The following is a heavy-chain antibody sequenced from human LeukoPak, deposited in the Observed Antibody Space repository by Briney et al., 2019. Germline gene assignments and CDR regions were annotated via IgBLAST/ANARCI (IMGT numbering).Heavy chain of an antibody. V-gene: IGHV4-30-4*01. D-gene: IGHD3-16*01. J-gene: IGHJ3*02. CDR1: GGSISSGDYY. CDR2: IFYSGST. Sequence: PSETLSLTCKVSGGSISSGDYYWSWIRQPPGKGLEWIGYIFYSGSTFYNPSLKSRVSISVDTSKNRFSLKLSSVTAADTAVYYCAREGGATVWGDAFDIWGQGTMVTVSS. CDR3: AREGGATVWGDAFDI.